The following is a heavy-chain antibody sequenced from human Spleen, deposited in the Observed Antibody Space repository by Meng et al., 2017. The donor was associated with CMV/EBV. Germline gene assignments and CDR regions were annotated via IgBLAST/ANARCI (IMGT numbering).Heavy chain of an antibody. J-gene: IGHJ4*02. V-gene: IGHV3-48*03. Sequence: GESLKISCAASSFTFSNYEMNWVRQAPGKGLEWVSYISGSGTTIYYADSVKGRFSISRDNARSSLYLQMNSLRAEDTAVYYCAKAPYGDNSEQAHCWGQGTLVTVSS. CDR3: AKAPYGDNSEQAHC. CDR1: SFTFSNYE. CDR2: ISGSGTTI. D-gene: IGHD4-23*01.